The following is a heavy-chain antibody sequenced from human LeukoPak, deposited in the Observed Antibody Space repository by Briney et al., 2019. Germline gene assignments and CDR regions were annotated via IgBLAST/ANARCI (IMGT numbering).Heavy chain of an antibody. J-gene: IGHJ3*02. CDR3: ARRRGYMSFDI. CDR1: GGSISSNSYY. CDR2: TYYSGST. V-gene: IGHV4-39*01. D-gene: IGHD5-18*01. Sequence: KASETLSLTCTVSGGSISSNSYYWGWIRQPPGKGLEWIGSTYYSGSTYYNPSLKSRVTISVDTSKNQFSLKLSSVTAADTAVYYCARRRGYMSFDIWGQGTMVTVSS.